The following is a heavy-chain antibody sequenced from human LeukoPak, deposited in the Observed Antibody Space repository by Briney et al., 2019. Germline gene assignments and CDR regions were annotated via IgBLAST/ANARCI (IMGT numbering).Heavy chain of an antibody. Sequence: QTGGSLRLSCAASGFTFSSYAMSWVRQAPGKGLEWVSAISGSGGSTYYADSVKGRFTISRDNSKNTLYLQMNSLRAEVTAVYYCAKQCGGDCYGYYFDYWGQGTLVTVSS. CDR1: GFTFSSYA. CDR3: AKQCGGDCYGYYFDY. D-gene: IGHD2-21*02. CDR2: ISGSGGST. V-gene: IGHV3-23*01. J-gene: IGHJ4*02.